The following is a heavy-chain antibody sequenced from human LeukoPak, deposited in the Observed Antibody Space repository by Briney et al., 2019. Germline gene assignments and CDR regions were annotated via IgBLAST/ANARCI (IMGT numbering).Heavy chain of an antibody. CDR3: ARAVAARRYFDY. CDR2: IYYSGST. Sequence: PSETLSLTCTVSGGSISSYYWRWIRQPPGKGLEWIGYIYYSGSTNYNPSLKGRVTISVDTSKNQFSLKLSSVTAADTAVDYCARAVAARRYFDYWGQGTLVTVSP. V-gene: IGHV4-59*01. CDR1: GGSISSYY. J-gene: IGHJ4*02. D-gene: IGHD6-19*01.